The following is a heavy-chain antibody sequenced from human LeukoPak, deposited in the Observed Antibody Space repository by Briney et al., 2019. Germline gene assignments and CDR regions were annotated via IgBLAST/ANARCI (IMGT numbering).Heavy chain of an antibody. J-gene: IGHJ6*02. CDR2: INHSGST. Sequence: SETLSLTRAVYGGSFSGYYWSWIRQPPGKGLEWIGEINHSGSTNYNPSLKSRVTISVDTSKNQFSLKLSSVTAADTAVYYCARSYGSGRTRGYYYCGMDVWGQGTTVTVSS. CDR1: GGSFSGYY. V-gene: IGHV4-34*01. D-gene: IGHD3-10*01. CDR3: ARSYGSGRTRGYYYCGMDV.